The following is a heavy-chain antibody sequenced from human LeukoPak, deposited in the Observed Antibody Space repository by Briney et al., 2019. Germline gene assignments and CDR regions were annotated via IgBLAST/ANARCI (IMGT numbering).Heavy chain of an antibody. CDR1: GFTFSSYG. D-gene: IGHD2-2*01. CDR2: IRYDGSNK. J-gene: IGHJ4*02. Sequence: GGSLRLSCAASGFTFSSYGMHWVRQAPGKGLEWVAFIRYDGSNKYYADSVKGRFTISRDNSKNTLYLQMNSLRAEDTAVYHCAKDSPGIVVVPAETYFDYWGQGTLVTVSS. V-gene: IGHV3-30*02. CDR3: AKDSPGIVVVPAETYFDY.